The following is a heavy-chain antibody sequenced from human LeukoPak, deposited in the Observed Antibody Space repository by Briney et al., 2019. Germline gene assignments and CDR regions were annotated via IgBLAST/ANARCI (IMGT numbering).Heavy chain of an antibody. J-gene: IGHJ6*03. CDR1: GYTFTSYD. CDR3: ARGGTPYCSSTSCYVLYYYYYYYMDV. CDR2: MNPNSGNT. V-gene: IGHV1-8*03. D-gene: IGHD2-2*01. Sequence: GASVKVSCKASGYTFTSYDINWVRQATGQGLEWMGWMNPNSGNTGYAQKFQGRVTITRNTSISTAYTELSSLRSEDTAVYYCARGGTPYCSSTSCYVLYYYYYYYMDVWGKGTTVTVSS.